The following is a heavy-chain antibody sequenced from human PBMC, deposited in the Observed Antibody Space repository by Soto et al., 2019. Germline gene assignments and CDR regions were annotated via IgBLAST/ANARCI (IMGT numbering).Heavy chain of an antibody. CDR3: ARSAWSGISPHDAFDI. Sequence: QVQLVQSGAEVKKPGSSVKVSCKASGGTFSSYAISWVRQAPGQGLEWMGGIIPIFGTANYAQKFQGRVTITXXEXTXXAYMELGSLRSGDTAVYYCARSAWSGISPHDAFDIWGQGTMVTVSS. V-gene: IGHV1-69*05. CDR1: GGTFSSYA. CDR2: IIPIFGTA. J-gene: IGHJ3*02. D-gene: IGHD2-15*01.